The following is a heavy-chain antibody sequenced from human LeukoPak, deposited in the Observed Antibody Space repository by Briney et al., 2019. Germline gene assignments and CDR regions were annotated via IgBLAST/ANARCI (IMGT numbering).Heavy chain of an antibody. D-gene: IGHD3-3*01. CDR3: ARTSNYDFWSGYYKDNWFDP. V-gene: IGHV4-59*01. Sequence: SETLSLTCTVSGGSISSYYWSWIRQPPGKGLEWIGYFYYSGSTNYNPPLKSRVTISVDTSKNQFSLKLSSVTAADTAVYYCARTSNYDFWSGYYKDNWFDPWGQGTLVTVSS. CDR2: FYYSGST. CDR1: GGSISSYY. J-gene: IGHJ5*02.